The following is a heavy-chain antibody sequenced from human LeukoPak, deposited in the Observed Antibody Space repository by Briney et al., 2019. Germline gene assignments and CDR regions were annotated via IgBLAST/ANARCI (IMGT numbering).Heavy chain of an antibody. D-gene: IGHD6-19*01. CDR1: GGSVSSGSYH. CDR3: ARGPSGSGWPYFDY. V-gene: IGHV4-61*01. CDR2: IYYSGST. J-gene: IGHJ4*02. Sequence: SETLSLNCTVSGGSVSSGSYHWNWIRQPPGKGLEWIGNIYYSGSTNYNPSLKSRVTMSVDMSKNQFSLKLNSVTAADTAVYYCARGPSGSGWPYFDYWGQGTLVTVSS.